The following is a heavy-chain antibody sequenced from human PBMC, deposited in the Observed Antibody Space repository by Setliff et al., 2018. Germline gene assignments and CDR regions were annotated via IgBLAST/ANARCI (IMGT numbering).Heavy chain of an antibody. J-gene: IGHJ6*02. CDR3: AREHGYSYGQTYYYYGMDV. V-gene: IGHV4-59*01. D-gene: IGHD5-18*01. CDR2: IYYSGST. Sequence: SETLSLTCTVSGGSISSYYWSWIRQPPGKGLEWIGYIYYSGSTNYNPSLKSRVTISVDTSKNQFSLKLSSVTAADTAVYYCAREHGYSYGQTYYYYGMDVWVPETLLVTVSS. CDR1: GGSISSYY.